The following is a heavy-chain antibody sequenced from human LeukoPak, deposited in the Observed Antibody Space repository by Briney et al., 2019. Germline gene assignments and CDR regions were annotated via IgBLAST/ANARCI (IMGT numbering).Heavy chain of an antibody. Sequence: SETLSLTCTVSGGSISSSSYSWGWIRQPPGKGLEWIGSIYYSGSTYYNPSLKSRVTISVDTSKNQFSLKLSPVTAADTAVYYCASLDISFWSGYVVYWGQGTLVTVSS. CDR1: GGSISSSSYS. CDR3: ASLDISFWSGYVVY. V-gene: IGHV4-39*07. CDR2: IYYSGST. D-gene: IGHD3-3*01. J-gene: IGHJ4*02.